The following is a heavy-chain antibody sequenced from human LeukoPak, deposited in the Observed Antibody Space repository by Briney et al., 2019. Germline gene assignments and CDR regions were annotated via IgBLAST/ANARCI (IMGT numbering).Heavy chain of an antibody. CDR1: GFTFSSYA. CDR3: AKDGLLWFGDDS. Sequence: PGGSLRLSCADSGFTFSSYAMSWVRQAPGKGLEWVSAISGSGGSAYYADSVKGRFTISRDNSRNTLFLQMISLRAEDTAVYYCAKDGLLWFGDDSWGQGTLVTVSS. CDR2: ISGSGGSA. V-gene: IGHV3-23*01. D-gene: IGHD3-10*01. J-gene: IGHJ4*02.